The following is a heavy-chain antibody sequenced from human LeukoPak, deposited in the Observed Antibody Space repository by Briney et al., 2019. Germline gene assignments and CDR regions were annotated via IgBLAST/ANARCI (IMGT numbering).Heavy chain of an antibody. CDR3: ARVRDSSNWYVFDI. D-gene: IGHD6-13*01. J-gene: IGHJ3*02. CDR1: GFTFSSYP. Sequence: PGRSLRLSCAASGFTFSSYPMHWVRQAPGKGLEWVAVISYDESNKYYADSVKGRFTVSRDNSKNTLYLQINSLRAEDTAVYYCARVRDSSNWYVFDIWGQGTMVTVSS. V-gene: IGHV3-30*04. CDR2: ISYDESNK.